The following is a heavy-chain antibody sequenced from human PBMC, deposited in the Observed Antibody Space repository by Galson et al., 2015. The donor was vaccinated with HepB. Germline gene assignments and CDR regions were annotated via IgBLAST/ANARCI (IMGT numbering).Heavy chain of an antibody. Sequence: LSLTCTVSGGSISSSSYYWGWIRQPPGKGLEWIGSIYYSGSTYYNPSLKSRVTISVDTSKNQFSLKLSSVTAADTAVYYCARLWTSAAAGDAGALGDAFDIWGQGTMVTVSS. V-gene: IGHV4-39*01. J-gene: IGHJ3*02. CDR2: IYYSGST. CDR1: GGSISSSSYY. CDR3: ARLWTSAAAGDAGALGDAFDI. D-gene: IGHD6-13*01.